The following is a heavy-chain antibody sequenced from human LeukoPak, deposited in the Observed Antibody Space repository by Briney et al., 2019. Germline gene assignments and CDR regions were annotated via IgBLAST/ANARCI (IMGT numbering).Heavy chain of an antibody. J-gene: IGHJ4*02. D-gene: IGHD5-12*01. CDR3: ARDPSRYDLDY. V-gene: IGHV3-7*01. Sequence: GGSLRLSCAASGFSFSRSYMNWVRQPPGKGLEGVATIKQDGVDKYYVDSVKGRFTISRDTAKNSLFLQMNSLRAEDTAVYYCARDPSRYDLDYWGQGTLVTVSS. CDR1: GFSFSRSY. CDR2: IKQDGVDK.